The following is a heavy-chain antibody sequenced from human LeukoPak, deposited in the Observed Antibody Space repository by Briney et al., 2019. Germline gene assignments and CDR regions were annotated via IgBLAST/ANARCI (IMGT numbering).Heavy chain of an antibody. Sequence: SETLSLTCTVSGGSISSSSYYWSWIRQPPGKGLEWIGEINHSGSTNYNPSLKSRVTISVDTSKNQFSLKLSSVTAADTAVYYCASGSGSYLSAFDIWGQGTMVTVSS. CDR1: GGSISSSSYY. V-gene: IGHV4-39*07. CDR2: INHSGST. CDR3: ASGSGSYLSAFDI. J-gene: IGHJ3*02. D-gene: IGHD1-26*01.